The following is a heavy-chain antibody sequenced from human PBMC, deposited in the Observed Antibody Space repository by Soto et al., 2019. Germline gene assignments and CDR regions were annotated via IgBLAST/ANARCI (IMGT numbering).Heavy chain of an antibody. CDR1: GFTFNSYA. CDR3: ARPVLLWDFGY. CDR2: IYYDDSNK. Sequence: GGSLRLSCSASGFTFNSYAMHWVRQAPGKGLEWVAVIYYDDSNKYYGDSVKGRFTISRDNSKNTLYLQMNSLRAEDTAVYYCARPVLLWDFGYWGQGTLVTVYS. J-gene: IGHJ4*02. D-gene: IGHD3-10*01. V-gene: IGHV3-33*01.